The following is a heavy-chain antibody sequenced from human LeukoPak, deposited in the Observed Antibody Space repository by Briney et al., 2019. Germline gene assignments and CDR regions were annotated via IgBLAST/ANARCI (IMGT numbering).Heavy chain of an antibody. Sequence: GRSLRLSCAASGFTFSSYSMNWVRQAPGKGLEWVSSISSSSSYIYYADSVKGRFTISRDNAKNSLYLQMNSLRAEDMALYYCAKGFGGSLIYYYMDVWGKGTTVTVSS. V-gene: IGHV3-21*04. J-gene: IGHJ6*03. D-gene: IGHD4-23*01. CDR3: AKGFGGSLIYYYMDV. CDR2: ISSSSSYI. CDR1: GFTFSSYS.